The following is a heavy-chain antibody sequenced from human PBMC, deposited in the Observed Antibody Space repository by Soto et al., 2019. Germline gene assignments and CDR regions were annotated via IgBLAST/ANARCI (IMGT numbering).Heavy chain of an antibody. D-gene: IGHD3-10*01. Sequence: ASVKVSCKASGFTFTSSAVQWVRQARGQRLEWIGWIVVGSGNTNYAQKFQERVTITRDMSTSTAYMELSSLRSEDTAVYYCAADPTYYYGSGSYIDAFDIWRQGTMVTVSS. V-gene: IGHV1-58*01. J-gene: IGHJ3*02. CDR2: IVVGSGNT. CDR1: GFTFTSSA. CDR3: AADPTYYYGSGSYIDAFDI.